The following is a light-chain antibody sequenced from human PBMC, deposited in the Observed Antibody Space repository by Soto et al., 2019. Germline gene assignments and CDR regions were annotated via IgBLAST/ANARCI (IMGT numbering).Light chain of an antibody. J-gene: IGLJ2*01. V-gene: IGLV2-14*01. CDR3: SSYTSSRIVV. CDR1: SSDVGGYNY. Sequence: QSALTQPASVSGSPGQSITISCTGASSDVGGYNYVSWYQQHPGKVPKLMIYEVSNLPSGVSNRFSGSKSGNTASLTISGLQAEDEADYYCSSYTSSRIVVFGGGTKLTVL. CDR2: EVS.